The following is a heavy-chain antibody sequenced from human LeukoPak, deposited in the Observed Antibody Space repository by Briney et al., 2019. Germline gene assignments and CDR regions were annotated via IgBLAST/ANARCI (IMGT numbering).Heavy chain of an antibody. Sequence: SETLSLICTVSGGSISSHYWSWIRQPPGKGLEWIGYIYYSGSTNYNPSLKSRVTISVDTSKNQFSLTLSSVTAADTAVYYCARARFLEWLFEYYYYYYMDVWGKGTTVTVSS. V-gene: IGHV4-59*11. D-gene: IGHD3-3*01. CDR3: ARARFLEWLFEYYYYYYMDV. CDR2: IYYSGST. CDR1: GGSISSHY. J-gene: IGHJ6*03.